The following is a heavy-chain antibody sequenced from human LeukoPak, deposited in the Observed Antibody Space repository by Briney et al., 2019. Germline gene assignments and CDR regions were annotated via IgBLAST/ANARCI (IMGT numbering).Heavy chain of an antibody. Sequence: GGALRLSCAAAGFIFNNAWMSWVRQAPGKGVEWVGRIKGKADGGTTDYAAHVKGRFTISRDDSKNTLYLQMSSLNAEDTAVYYCTTEGTRSLGYCSGGGCYARDAFDIWGQGTMVTVSS. CDR2: IKGKADGGTT. CDR1: GFIFNNAW. J-gene: IGHJ3*02. V-gene: IGHV3-15*01. D-gene: IGHD2-15*01. CDR3: TTEGTRSLGYCSGGGCYARDAFDI.